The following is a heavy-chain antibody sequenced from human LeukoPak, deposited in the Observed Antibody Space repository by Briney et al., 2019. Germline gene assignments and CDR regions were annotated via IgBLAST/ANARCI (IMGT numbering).Heavy chain of an antibody. J-gene: IGHJ3*02. Sequence: SETLSLTCTVSGGSISSYYWSWIRQPPGKGLEWIGYIYYSGSTNYNPSLKSRVTISVDTSKNQFPLKLSSVTAADTAVYYCARFWGKYCSSTSCYWGAFDIWGQGTMVTVSS. D-gene: IGHD2-2*01. CDR3: ARFWGKYCSSTSCYWGAFDI. CDR1: GGSISSYY. CDR2: IYYSGST. V-gene: IGHV4-59*01.